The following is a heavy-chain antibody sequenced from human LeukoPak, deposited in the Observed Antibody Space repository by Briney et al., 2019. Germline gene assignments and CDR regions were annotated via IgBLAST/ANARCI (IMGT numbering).Heavy chain of an antibody. CDR1: GFTFSSYS. Sequence: GGSLRLSCAASGFTFSSYSMSWVRQAPGKGLEWVSSISSSSTYIYYSDSVKGRFTISRDNAKNSLYLQMNSLRAEDTAVYYCARVWGDYVPFDYWGQGTLVTVSS. J-gene: IGHJ4*02. CDR3: ARVWGDYVPFDY. CDR2: ISSSSTYI. D-gene: IGHD4-17*01. V-gene: IGHV3-21*01.